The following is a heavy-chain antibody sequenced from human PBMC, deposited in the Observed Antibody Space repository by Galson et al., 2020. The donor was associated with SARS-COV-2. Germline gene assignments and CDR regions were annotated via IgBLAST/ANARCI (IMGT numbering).Heavy chain of an antibody. J-gene: IGHJ4*02. CDR2: IYYSGST. D-gene: IGHD2-2*01. CDR1: GGSISSGDYY. CDR3: ARVRRLDSTIDY. V-gene: IGHV4-30-4*01. Sequence: SQTLSLTCTVSGGSISSGDYYWSWIRQPPGKGLEWIGYIYYSGSTYYNPSLKSRVTISVDTSKNQFSLKLSSVTAADTAVYYCARVRRLDSTIDYWGQGTLVTVSS.